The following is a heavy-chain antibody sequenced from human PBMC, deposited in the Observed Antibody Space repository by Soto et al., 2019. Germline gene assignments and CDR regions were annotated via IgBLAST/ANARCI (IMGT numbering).Heavy chain of an antibody. CDR1: EFTFRSYP. D-gene: IGHD6-19*01. J-gene: IGHJ4*02. V-gene: IGHV3-23*01. CDR2: ISGSGGST. Sequence: EVQLLESGGGLVQPGGSLSLSCAASEFTFRSYPMSWVRQAPGKGMVWVSAISGSGGSTYYADSVKGRFPISRDNTKNTLYLQMNSLRAEETAVYYCAKDAGGRYSSGWYYFDYWGQGTLVTVSS. CDR3: AKDAGGRYSSGWYYFDY.